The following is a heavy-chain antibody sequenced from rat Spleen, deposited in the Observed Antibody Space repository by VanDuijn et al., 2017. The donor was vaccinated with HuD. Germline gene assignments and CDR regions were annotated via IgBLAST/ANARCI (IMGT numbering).Heavy chain of an antibody. CDR2: INKDSNII. CDR3: AGYNGGY. CDR1: GFNFNDYW. Sequence: EVKLVESGGGLVQPGRSLKLSCAASGFNFNDYWMGWVRQAPGQGLEWIGEINKDSNIINYVPSLKAKLTISRDNAQKTLFLEKSKLGSEDKAIYYLAGYNGGYWGQGVMVTVSS. D-gene: IGHD1-4*01. J-gene: IGHJ2*01. V-gene: IGHV4-2*01.